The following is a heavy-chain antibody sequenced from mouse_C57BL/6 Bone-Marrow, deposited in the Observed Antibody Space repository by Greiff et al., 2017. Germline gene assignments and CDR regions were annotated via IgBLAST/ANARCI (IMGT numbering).Heavy chain of an antibody. CDR3: ASGRWLLQMDY. CDR2: INPSTGGT. CDR1: GYSFTGYY. Sequence: VQLQQSGPELVKPGASVKISCKASGYSFTGYYMNWVKQSPEKSLEWIGEINPSTGGTTYNQKFKAKATLTVDKSSSTAYMQLKSLTSEDSAVYYCASGRWLLQMDYWGQGTSVTVSS. D-gene: IGHD2-3*01. V-gene: IGHV1-42*01. J-gene: IGHJ4*01.